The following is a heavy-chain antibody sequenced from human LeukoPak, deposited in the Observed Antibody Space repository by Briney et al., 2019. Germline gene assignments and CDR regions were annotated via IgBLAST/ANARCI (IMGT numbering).Heavy chain of an antibody. CDR3: AREDYGGNSGNCIDY. Sequence: PSETLSLTCAVYGGSFSGYYWSWIRQPPGKGLEWIGEINHSGSTNYNPSLKSRVTISVDTSKNQFSLQLNSVTPEDTAVYYCAREDYGGNSGNCIDYWGQGTLVTVSS. J-gene: IGHJ4*02. CDR1: GGSFSGYY. V-gene: IGHV4-34*01. CDR2: INHSGST. D-gene: IGHD4-23*01.